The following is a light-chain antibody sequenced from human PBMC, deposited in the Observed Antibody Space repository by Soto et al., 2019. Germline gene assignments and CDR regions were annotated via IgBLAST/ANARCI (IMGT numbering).Light chain of an antibody. J-gene: IGKJ2*01. CDR1: QSINSAH. CDR3: QLYGRSPQ. Sequence: EIVLTQSPGSLSLSPGERVTLSCRASQSINSAHLAWYQQRPGQAPRLLIYATSRRATGTPDRFSGSGAGTDFTLTISDLEPEDFAVYYCQLYGRSPQFGQGTKLEIK. CDR2: ATS. V-gene: IGKV3-20*01.